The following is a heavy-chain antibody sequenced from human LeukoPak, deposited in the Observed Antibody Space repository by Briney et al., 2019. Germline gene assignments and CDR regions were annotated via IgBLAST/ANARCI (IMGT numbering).Heavy chain of an antibody. CDR1: GGSISSYY. CDR3: ARVGYDYVWGSYRSPGAFDI. Sequence: SETLSLTCTVSGGSISSYYWSWLRQPAGKGLEWIGRIYTSGSTNYNPSLKSRVTMSVDTSKNQFSLKLSSVTAADTAVYYCARVGYDYVWGSYRSPGAFDIWGQGTMVTVSP. D-gene: IGHD3-16*02. J-gene: IGHJ3*02. CDR2: IYTSGST. V-gene: IGHV4-4*07.